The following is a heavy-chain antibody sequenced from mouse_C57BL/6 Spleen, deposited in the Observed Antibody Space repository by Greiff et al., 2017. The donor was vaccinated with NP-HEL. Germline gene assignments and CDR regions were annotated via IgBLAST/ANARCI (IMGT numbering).Heavy chain of an antibody. CDR2: IDPSDSYT. D-gene: IGHD1-1*01. J-gene: IGHJ3*01. Sequence: QVQLQQPGAELVRPGTSVKLSCKASGYTFTSYWMHWVKQRPGQGLEWIGVIDPSDSYTNYNQKFKGKATLTVDTASSTAYMQLSSLTSEDSAVYYCAREYYGSSSWFAYWGQGTLVTVSA. V-gene: IGHV1-59*01. CDR1: GYTFTSYW. CDR3: AREYYGSSSWFAY.